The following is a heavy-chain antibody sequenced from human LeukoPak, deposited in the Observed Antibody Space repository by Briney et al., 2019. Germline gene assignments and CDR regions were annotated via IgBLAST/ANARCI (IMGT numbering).Heavy chain of an antibody. CDR3: ARSRVFRDAFDI. J-gene: IGHJ3*02. CDR2: INHSGST. Sequence: SETLSLTCAVYGGSFSVYYWSWIRQPPGKGLEWIGEINHSGSTNYNPSLKSRVTISVDTSKNQFSLKLSSVTAADTAVYYCARSRVFRDAFDIWGQGTMVTVSS. D-gene: IGHD3-10*02. V-gene: IGHV4-34*01. CDR1: GGSFSVYY.